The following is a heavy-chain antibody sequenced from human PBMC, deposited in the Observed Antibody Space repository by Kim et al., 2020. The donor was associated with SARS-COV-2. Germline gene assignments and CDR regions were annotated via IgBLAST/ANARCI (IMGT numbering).Heavy chain of an antibody. CDR1: GFTFSDYS. CDR2: ISSSGTTI. CDR3: ARVRRSAYYYVNDAFDI. D-gene: IGHD3-22*01. Sequence: GGSLRLSCAASGFTFSDYSMNWIRQAPGKGLEWVSYISSSGTTIYYADSVKGRFTISRDNAKNSLSLQMSSLRAEDTAVFYCARVRRSAYYYVNDAFDIWGQGTMVTVSS. J-gene: IGHJ3*02. V-gene: IGHV3-11*01.